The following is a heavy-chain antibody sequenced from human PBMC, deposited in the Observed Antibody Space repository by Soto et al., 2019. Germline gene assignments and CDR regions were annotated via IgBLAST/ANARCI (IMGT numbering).Heavy chain of an antibody. CDR1: GFTISDYY. CDR3: ARGGRKDGRYFDS. Sequence: EVQLVESGGGLVQPGGSLRLSCAAAGFTISDYYIDWVRQAPGMGLEWVARTRNKVNSYTAEYAASVKGRFNSSRDGSENPVHLQMNRLKTEGPAGYYCARGGRKDGRYFDSWGQGTLVTVSA. D-gene: IGHD1-26*01. V-gene: IGHV3-72*01. J-gene: IGHJ4*02. CDR2: TRNKVNSYTA.